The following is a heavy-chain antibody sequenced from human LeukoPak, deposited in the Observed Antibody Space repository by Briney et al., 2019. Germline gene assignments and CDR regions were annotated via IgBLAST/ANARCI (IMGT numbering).Heavy chain of an antibody. CDR3: AREAIARAFDI. J-gene: IGHJ3*02. CDR1: GGSISSYY. CDR2: IYYGGST. D-gene: IGHD2-21*01. V-gene: IGHV4-59*01. Sequence: SETLSLTCTVSGGSISSYYWSWIRQPPGKGLEWIGYIYYGGSTNYNPSLKSRVTISVDTSKNQFSLKLSSVTAADTAVYYCAREAIARAFDIWGQGTMVTVSS.